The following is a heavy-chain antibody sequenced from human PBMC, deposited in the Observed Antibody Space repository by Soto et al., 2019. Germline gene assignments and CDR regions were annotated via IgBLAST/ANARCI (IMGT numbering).Heavy chain of an antibody. CDR1: GYTFTSYA. Sequence: ASVKVSCKASGYTFTSYAMHWVRQAPGQRLEWMGWINAGNGNTKYSQKFQGRFTISRDNSKNTLYLQMNSLRAEDTAVYYCANLYYDTSENLDYWGQGTLVTVS. D-gene: IGHD3-22*01. CDR2: INAGNGNT. CDR3: ANLYYDTSENLDY. J-gene: IGHJ4*02. V-gene: IGHV1-3*01.